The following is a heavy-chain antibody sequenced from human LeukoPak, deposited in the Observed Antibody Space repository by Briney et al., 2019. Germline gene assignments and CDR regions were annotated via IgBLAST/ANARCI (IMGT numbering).Heavy chain of an antibody. CDR1: GGSISSSSYY. Sequence: PSETLSLTCTVSGGSISSSSYYWGWIRQPPGKGLEWIGSIYYSGSTNYNPSLKSRVTISVDTSKNQFSLKLSSVTAADTAVYYCARDWDSSSSSHYFDYWGQGTLVTVSS. D-gene: IGHD6-6*01. V-gene: IGHV4-39*07. CDR3: ARDWDSSSSSHYFDY. J-gene: IGHJ4*02. CDR2: IYYSGST.